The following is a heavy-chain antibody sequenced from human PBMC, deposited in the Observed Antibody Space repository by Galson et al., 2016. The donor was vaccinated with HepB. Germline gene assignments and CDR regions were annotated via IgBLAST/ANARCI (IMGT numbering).Heavy chain of an antibody. D-gene: IGHD5-12*01. V-gene: IGHV4-31*03. Sequence: TLSLTCTVSGGSISSGGYYWSWIRQHPGKGLEWIGYIYDSVSTYYNPSLKSRVTISLDTSKNQFSLSLRSVTAADTAVYYCVSVNSGDEFAFFGYWGQGALGTVSS. CDR3: VSVNSGDEFAFFGY. CDR1: GGSISSGGYY. J-gene: IGHJ4*02. CDR2: IYDSVST.